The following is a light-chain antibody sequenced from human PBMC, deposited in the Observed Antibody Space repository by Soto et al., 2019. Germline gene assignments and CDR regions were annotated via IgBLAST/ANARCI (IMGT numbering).Light chain of an antibody. J-gene: IGLJ1*01. CDR1: SSDVGSFNL. CDR3: CSYAGRFPPDYV. CDR2: AVS. V-gene: IGLV2-23*02. Sequence: QSALTQPASVSGSPGQSISISCTGTSSDVGSFNLDSWYQQHPGKAPKLIIFAVSKRPSGVSNRFSGSKSGNTASLTISGLQAEYEADYYCCSYAGRFPPDYVFGTGTKLTVL.